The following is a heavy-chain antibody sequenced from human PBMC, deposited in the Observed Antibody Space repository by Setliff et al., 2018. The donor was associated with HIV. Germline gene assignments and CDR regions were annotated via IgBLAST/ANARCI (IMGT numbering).Heavy chain of an antibody. D-gene: IGHD3-3*01. CDR1: GGTFSSYA. Sequence: VKVSCKASGGTFSSYAISWVRQAPGQGLEWMGGIIPIFGTANYAQKFQGRVTITADESTSTAYMELSSLRSEDTAVYYCARDILERGYYYYYMDVWGKGTTVTV. CDR2: IIPIFGTA. CDR3: ARDILERGYYYYYMDV. J-gene: IGHJ6*03. V-gene: IGHV1-69*13.